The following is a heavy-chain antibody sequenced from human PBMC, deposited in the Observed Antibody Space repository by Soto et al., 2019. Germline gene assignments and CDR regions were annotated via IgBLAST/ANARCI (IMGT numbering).Heavy chain of an antibody. Sequence: GGSLRLSCAASGFTFSSYGMHWVRQAPGKGLEWVAVIWYDGSNKYYADSVKGRFTISRDNSKNTLYLQMNSLRAEDTAVYYCARVVRGRYYYMDVWGKGTTVTVSS. J-gene: IGHJ6*03. CDR3: ARVVRGRYYYMDV. V-gene: IGHV3-33*01. D-gene: IGHD3-10*01. CDR1: GFTFSSYG. CDR2: IWYDGSNK.